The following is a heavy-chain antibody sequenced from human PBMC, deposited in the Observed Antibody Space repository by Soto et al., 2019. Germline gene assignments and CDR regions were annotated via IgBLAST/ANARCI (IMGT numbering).Heavy chain of an antibody. D-gene: IGHD6-6*01. J-gene: IGHJ6*02. CDR1: GDSVSSNSAA. Sequence: SQTLSLTCAISGDSVSSNSAAWNWIRPSPSRGLEWLGRTYYRSKWYSNYAVSVKSRITINPDTSKNQFSLQLNSVTPEDTAVYYCARIHSSSSSDMDVWGPGPTVTVSS. CDR3: ARIHSSSSSDMDV. CDR2: TYYRSKWYS. V-gene: IGHV6-1*01.